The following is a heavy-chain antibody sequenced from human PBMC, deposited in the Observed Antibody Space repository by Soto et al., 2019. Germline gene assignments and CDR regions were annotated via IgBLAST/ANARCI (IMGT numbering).Heavy chain of an antibody. CDR3: ARAENDYSHYGGYHFDY. V-gene: IGHV1-18*01. J-gene: IGHJ4*02. Sequence: QVQLVQSGAEVKKPGASVKVSCKASGYTFTSYGISWVRQAPGQGLEWMGWISAYNGNTNYAQKLQGRVTMTTDTSTSTADMELSSLRSDDTAVYYCARAENDYSHYGGYHFDYWGQGTLVTVSS. CDR1: GYTFTSYG. D-gene: IGHD4-4*01. CDR2: ISAYNGNT.